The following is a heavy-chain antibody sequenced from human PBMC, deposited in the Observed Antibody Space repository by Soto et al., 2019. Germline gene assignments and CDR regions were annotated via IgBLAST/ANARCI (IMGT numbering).Heavy chain of an antibody. CDR2: IYWDDDK. D-gene: IGHD6-19*01. J-gene: IGHJ4*02. V-gene: IGHV2-5*02. CDR1: GFSLSSTRVA. CDR3: AHSVVAGLGYYFDY. Sequence: QITLKESGPTLVKPTQTLTLTCTFSGFSLSSTRVAVGWIRQPPGEALEWLAHIYWDDDKRYSPFLKSRLTITKDTTKNQVVLTMTNMDPVDTATYYCAHSVVAGLGYYFDYWGQGTLVTVSS.